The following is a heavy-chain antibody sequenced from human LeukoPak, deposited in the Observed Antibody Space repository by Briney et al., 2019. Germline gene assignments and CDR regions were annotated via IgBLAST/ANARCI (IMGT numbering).Heavy chain of an antibody. CDR2: IYYSGSA. J-gene: IGHJ4*02. CDR1: GGSISSSSYY. V-gene: IGHV4-30-4*08. Sequence: SETLSLTCTVSGGSISSSSYYWGWIRQPPGKGLEWIGYIYYSGSAYYNPSLKSRLIISVDTSKNQFSLKLSSVTAADTAVYYCARGLGSSWYGDWGQGTLVTVSS. D-gene: IGHD6-13*01. CDR3: ARGLGSSWYGD.